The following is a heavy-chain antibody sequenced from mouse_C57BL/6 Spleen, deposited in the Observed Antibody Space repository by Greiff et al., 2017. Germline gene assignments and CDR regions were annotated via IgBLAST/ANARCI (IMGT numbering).Heavy chain of an antibody. J-gene: IGHJ2*01. Sequence: EVQLQQSGPELVKPGASVKMSCKASGYTFTDYNMHWVKQSHGKSLEWIGYINPNNGGTSYNQKFKGKATLTVNKSSSTAYMELRSLTSEDSAVYYCASSPGTGFDYWGQGTTLTVSS. CDR3: ASSPGTGFDY. D-gene: IGHD4-1*01. V-gene: IGHV1-22*01. CDR2: INPNNGGT. CDR1: GYTFTDYN.